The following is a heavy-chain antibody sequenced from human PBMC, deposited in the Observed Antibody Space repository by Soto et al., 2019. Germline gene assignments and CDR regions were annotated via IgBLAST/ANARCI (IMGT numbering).Heavy chain of an antibody. Sequence: PSETLPLTCVVSGGSFSTYYYNWIRQSPGKGLEWIGEINHSGSNNYSPSLKSRVTMSLDTSKNQFSLKLTSVTAADTAVYYRARGGSNDWQVAFDIWGQGTMVTVSS. CDR3: ARGGSNDWQVAFDI. J-gene: IGHJ3*02. CDR2: INHSGSN. D-gene: IGHD3-9*01. V-gene: IGHV4-34*01. CDR1: GGSFSTYY.